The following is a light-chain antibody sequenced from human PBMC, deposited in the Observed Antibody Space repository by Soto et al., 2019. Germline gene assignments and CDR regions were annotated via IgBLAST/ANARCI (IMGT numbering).Light chain of an antibody. Sequence: QSVLTQPASVSGSPVQSITISCTGTSSDVGSYNLVSWYQHHPGKAPKLMIYEGSKRPSGVSNRFSGSKSGNTASLTISGLQAEDEADYYCCSFAGSSTYVFGTGTKVTVL. J-gene: IGLJ1*01. CDR1: SSDVGSYNL. V-gene: IGLV2-23*01. CDR2: EGS. CDR3: CSFAGSSTYV.